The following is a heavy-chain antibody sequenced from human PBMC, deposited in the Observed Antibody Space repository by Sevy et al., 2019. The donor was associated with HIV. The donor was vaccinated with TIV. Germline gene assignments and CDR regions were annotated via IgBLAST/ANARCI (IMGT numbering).Heavy chain of an antibody. J-gene: IGHJ3*01. Sequence: SETLSLTCTVSGGSISTYYWSWIRQPPGKGLQWIGYIYYTGKTNYNPSPQTPVTMSIDTSKNQFSLRLSSVTSAETSMYYCARLSRNNVVVTGVRRDGFDVWGQGTMVTVSS. CDR2: IYYTGKT. D-gene: IGHD2-21*02. CDR3: ARLSRNNVVVTGVRRDGFDV. CDR1: GGSISTYY. V-gene: IGHV4-59*01.